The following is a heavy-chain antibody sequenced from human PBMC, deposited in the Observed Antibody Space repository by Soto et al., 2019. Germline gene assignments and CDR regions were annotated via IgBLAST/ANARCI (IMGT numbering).Heavy chain of an antibody. V-gene: IGHV4-59*08. CDR1: GGSISSYY. Sequence: QVQLQESGPGLVKPSETLSLTCTVSGGSISSYYWSWIRQPPGKGLEWIGYIYYSGSTNNTPSRMSRGTNSVDTSKNQFSLKLSSVTAADTAVYYGARRYGGTIDYWGQGTLVTVSS. D-gene: IGHD4-17*01. CDR3: ARRYGGTIDY. J-gene: IGHJ4*02. CDR2: IYYSGST.